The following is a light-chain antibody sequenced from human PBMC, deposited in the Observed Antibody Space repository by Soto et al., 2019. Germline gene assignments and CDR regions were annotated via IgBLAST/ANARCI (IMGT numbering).Light chain of an antibody. CDR3: ATGHSNSRTLV. V-gene: IGLV5-52*01. J-gene: IGLJ2*01. CDR2: YHSDSNK. CDR1: SGFSVGDFW. Sequence: QSVLTQPSSHSASSGASVRLTCMLSSGFSVGDFWIRWYQQKPGNPPRYLLYYHSDSNKGQGSGVPSRFSGSNVASANAGMLRTYGLKPGDVAGNYCATGHSNSRTLVFGGGTKLTV.